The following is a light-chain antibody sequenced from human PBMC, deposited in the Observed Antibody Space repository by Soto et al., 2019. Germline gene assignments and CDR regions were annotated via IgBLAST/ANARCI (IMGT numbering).Light chain of an antibody. V-gene: IGKV3-15*01. CDR3: QQYNNWPTWT. Sequence: EIVMTQSPATLSVSPGESATLSCRASQSVSSNLAWHQQKPGQAPRILMYDASTRATGIPARFSGSGSGTEFTLTISSLQSEDFAVYYCQQYNNWPTWTFGQGTKVDIK. CDR1: QSVSSN. CDR2: DAS. J-gene: IGKJ1*01.